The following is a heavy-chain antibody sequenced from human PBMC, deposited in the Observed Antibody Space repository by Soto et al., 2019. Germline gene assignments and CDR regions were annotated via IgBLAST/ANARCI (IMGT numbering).Heavy chain of an antibody. CDR1: GFTFSSYA. D-gene: IGHD2-2*01. J-gene: IGHJ4*02. CDR3: ATGGPTEDIVVVPAAISPFDY. V-gene: IGHV3-23*01. CDR2: ISGSGGST. Sequence: VGSLRLSCAASGFTFSSYAMSWVRQAPGKGLEWVSAISGSGGSTYYADSVKGRFTISRDNSKNTLYLQMNSLRAEDTAVYYCATGGPTEDIVVVPAAISPFDYWGQGTLVTVSS.